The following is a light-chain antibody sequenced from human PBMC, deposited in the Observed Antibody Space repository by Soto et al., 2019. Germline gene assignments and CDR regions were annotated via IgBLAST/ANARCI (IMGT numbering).Light chain of an antibody. CDR3: QQRSNWPPWT. CDR2: DAS. Sequence: EIVLPQSPATLSLSPGASSTLSGRASQSVSSYLAWYQQKPGQAPRLLIYDASNRATGIPARFSGSGSGTDFTLTIRSLEPEDFAVYYCQQRSNWPPWTFGQGTKVDIK. J-gene: IGKJ1*01. CDR1: QSVSSY. V-gene: IGKV3-11*01.